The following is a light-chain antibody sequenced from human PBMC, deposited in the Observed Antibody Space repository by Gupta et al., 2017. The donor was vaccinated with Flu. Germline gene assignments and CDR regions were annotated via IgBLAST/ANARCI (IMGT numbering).Light chain of an antibody. J-gene: IGKJ3*01. V-gene: IGKV3-15*01. CDR3: QQYNNWPGRVT. CDR1: QSIRSN. CDR2: DAS. Sequence: IVMTQSPATLSVSPGERATLSCRASQSIRSNLAWYQQRPGQAPRLLISDASTRATGIPASFSGSGSGTEFTLTISSLQSEDFGVYYCQQYNNWPGRVTFGPGTKVDIK.